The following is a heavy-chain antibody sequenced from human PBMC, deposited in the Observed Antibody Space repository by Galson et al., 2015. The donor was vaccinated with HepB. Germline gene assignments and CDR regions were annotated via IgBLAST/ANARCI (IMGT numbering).Heavy chain of an antibody. V-gene: IGHV3-30*02. CDR3: ANVGGENSLGPGSYNIFQSGMDV. J-gene: IGHJ6*02. D-gene: IGHD3-10*01. CDR1: GFTFSNYG. Sequence: SLRLSCAASGFTFSNYGMHWVRQAPGKGLEWVAFIRYDGSNEYYADSVKGRFTISRDNSKNTLYLQMNSLRAEDTAVYYCANVGGENSLGPGSYNIFQSGMDVWSQGTTVTVSS. CDR2: IRYDGSNE.